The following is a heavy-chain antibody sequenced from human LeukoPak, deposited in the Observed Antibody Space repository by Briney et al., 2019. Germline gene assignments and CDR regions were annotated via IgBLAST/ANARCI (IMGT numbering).Heavy chain of an antibody. J-gene: IGHJ5*02. CDR2: IYYSGST. D-gene: IGHD6-25*01. CDR3: ARSGAAAGHINWFDP. V-gene: IGHV4-59*01. CDR1: GGSISSCY. Sequence: PSETLSLTCTVSGGSISSCYWSWIRQPPGKGLEWIGYIYYSGSTNYNPSLKSRVTISVDTSKNQFSLKLSSVTAADTAVYYCARSGAAAGHINWFDPWGQGTLVTVSS.